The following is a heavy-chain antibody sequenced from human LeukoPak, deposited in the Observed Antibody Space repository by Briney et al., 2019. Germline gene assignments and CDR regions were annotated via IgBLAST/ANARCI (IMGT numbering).Heavy chain of an antibody. V-gene: IGHV3-74*01. Sequence: GGSLRLSCVGSGVTLSNYWMYWVRQGPEKGLVWVSRISGDGRTTDYADSGKGRFTTFRDNAKNTLYLQMNSLRAEDTAVYYCAREGWLVPNDAFDIWGQGTMVTVSS. CDR2: ISGDGRTT. CDR1: GVTLSNYW. J-gene: IGHJ3*02. CDR3: AREGWLVPNDAFDI. D-gene: IGHD6-19*01.